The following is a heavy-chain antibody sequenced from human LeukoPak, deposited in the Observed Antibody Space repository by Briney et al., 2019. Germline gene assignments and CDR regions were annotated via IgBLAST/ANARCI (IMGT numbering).Heavy chain of an antibody. Sequence: GSLRLSCAASGFTFSDYYMSWIRQAPGKGLEWVSYISSSGSTIYYADSVKGRFTISRDNAKNSLYLQMNSLRPEDTALYYCAKDGSSHSNMLTAYDYWGQGTLVTVSS. D-gene: IGHD3-16*01. CDR2: ISSSGSTI. V-gene: IGHV3-11*01. CDR3: AKDGSSHSNMLTAYDY. CDR1: GFTFSDYY. J-gene: IGHJ4*02.